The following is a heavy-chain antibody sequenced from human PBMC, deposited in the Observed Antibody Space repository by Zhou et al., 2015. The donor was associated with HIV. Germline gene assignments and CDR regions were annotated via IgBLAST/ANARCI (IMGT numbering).Heavy chain of an antibody. J-gene: IGHJ5*02. CDR1: GFTFSSYA. Sequence: EVHLLESGGGLVQPGGSLRLSCAASGFTFSSYAMSWVRQAPGKGLEWVSAIIGSGGSTYYRDSVKGRFTISRDNSKNTVYLQMNSLRAEDTAIYYCTKDLDAYGPWGQGTLVTVSS. V-gene: IGHV3-23*01. D-gene: IGHD1-1*01. CDR2: IIGSGGST. CDR3: TKDLDAYGP.